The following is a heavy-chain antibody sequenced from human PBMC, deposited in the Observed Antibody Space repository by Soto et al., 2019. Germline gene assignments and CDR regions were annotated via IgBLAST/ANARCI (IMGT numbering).Heavy chain of an antibody. J-gene: IGHJ4*02. D-gene: IGHD2-2*01. CDR2: INPKSGGT. V-gene: IGHV1-2*02. CDR1: GYTFTGYY. CDR3: AGRCDGTNCLAHFDY. Sequence: QVQLVQSGAEVKKPGASVKVSCKAAGYTFTGYYMHWVRQAPGQGLEWMGWINPKSGGTNYAQKFQGRVTMTRDTSISTAYMELSRLRSDDTAVYYCAGRCDGTNCLAHFDYWGQGTLVTVSS.